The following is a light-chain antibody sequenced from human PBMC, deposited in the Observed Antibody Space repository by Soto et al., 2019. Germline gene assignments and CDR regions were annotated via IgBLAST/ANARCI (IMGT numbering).Light chain of an antibody. CDR2: DTD. Sequence: QTVVTQEPSLTVSPGGTVTLTCGSSTGAVTSGHYPYWFQQKPGQAPRTLIYDTDNKHSWTPARFSGSLLGGKGALTLSGAQHEDEADYYCLLSYHGPRGLRVVFGGGTKLTVL. CDR1: TGAVTSGHY. J-gene: IGLJ2*01. CDR3: LLSYHGPRGLRVV. V-gene: IGLV7-46*01.